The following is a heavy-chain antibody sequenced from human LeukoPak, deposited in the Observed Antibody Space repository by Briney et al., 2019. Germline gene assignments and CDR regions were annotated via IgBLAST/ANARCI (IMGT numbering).Heavy chain of an antibody. CDR1: GFTFSSYA. V-gene: IGHV3-23*01. Sequence: GGSLRLSCAASGFTFSSYAMSWVRQAPGKGLEWVSAISGSGGSTYYADSVKGRFTISRDNSKNTLYLQMNSLRAEDTAVYYCAKRPADCSSTTYPLINYYYYGMDVWGQGTTVTVSS. J-gene: IGHJ6*02. D-gene: IGHD2-2*01. CDR2: ISGSGGST. CDR3: AKRPADCSSTTYPLINYYYYGMDV.